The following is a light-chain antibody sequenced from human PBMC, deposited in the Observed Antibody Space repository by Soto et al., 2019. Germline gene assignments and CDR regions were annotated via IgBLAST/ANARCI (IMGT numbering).Light chain of an antibody. J-gene: IGKJ1*01. Sequence: EIVLTQSPGTLSLSPGERATLSCRASQSVNSNYLAWYQRKPGQAPRLLIYGASNRATDIPYRFSASGSGTDFTLTITRLEPEDFAVYYCQQYDSSPPTFGQGTKVEI. CDR3: QQYDSSPPT. CDR1: QSVNSNY. CDR2: GAS. V-gene: IGKV3-20*01.